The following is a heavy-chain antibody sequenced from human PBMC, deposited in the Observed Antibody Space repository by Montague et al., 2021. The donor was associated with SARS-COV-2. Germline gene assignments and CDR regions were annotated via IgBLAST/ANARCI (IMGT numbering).Heavy chain of an antibody. CDR3: TSGREGNYNVMDV. J-gene: IGHJ6*02. Sequence: CAISGDSVSRNSATWNWVRQSPSRGLECVGRTYYRSKWYNDYAXXXRGRVTINPDTSKNQFSLQLNSVTPEDTAIYYCTSGREGNYNVMDVWGQGTTVTVSS. CDR2: TYYRSKWYN. D-gene: IGHD1-1*01. CDR1: GDSVSRNSAT. V-gene: IGHV6-1*01.